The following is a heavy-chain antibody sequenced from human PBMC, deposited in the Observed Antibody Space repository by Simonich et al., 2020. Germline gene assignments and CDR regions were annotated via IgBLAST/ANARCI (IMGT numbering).Heavy chain of an antibody. CDR2: IYYSVST. J-gene: IGHJ3*02. CDR3: ARHAGFAFDI. V-gene: IGHV4-39*01. D-gene: IGHD6-13*01. Sequence: QLQLQESGPGLVKPSETLSLTCTVSGGSISRSSYYWGWIRQPPGKGLEVIGSIYYSVSTSYNPSLKSRVTISVDTSKNQFSLKLSSVTAADTAVYYCARHAGFAFDIWGQGTMATVSS. CDR1: GGSISRSSYY.